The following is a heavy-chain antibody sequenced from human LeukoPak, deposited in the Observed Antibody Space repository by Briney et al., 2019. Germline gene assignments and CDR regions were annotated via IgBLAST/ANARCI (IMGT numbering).Heavy chain of an antibody. CDR1: GFTFSSYW. J-gene: IGHJ4*02. V-gene: IGHV3-7*01. Sequence: GGSLRLSCAASGFTFSSYWMSWVRQAPGKGLEWVANIKQDGSEKYYVDSVKGRFTISRDNAKNSLYLQMNSLRAEDTAVYYCASLYDYGGNSDFDYWGQGTLVTVS. D-gene: IGHD4-23*01. CDR2: IKQDGSEK. CDR3: ASLYDYGGNSDFDY.